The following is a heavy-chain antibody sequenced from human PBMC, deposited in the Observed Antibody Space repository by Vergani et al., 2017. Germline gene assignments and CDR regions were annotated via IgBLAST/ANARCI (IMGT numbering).Heavy chain of an antibody. Sequence: QVQLQELGPGLVKPSETLSLTFAVSGYSINSDFYWGWIRQPPGKGLEWIATIYPSGNTYYNPSLNSRLTMSVDTYKNQFSLKLNSMTAADTAVYYRARRPTWEQGAFDIWGQGTLVTVSS. CDR2: IYPSGNT. D-gene: IGHD1-26*01. CDR3: ARRPTWEQGAFDI. J-gene: IGHJ3*02. V-gene: IGHV4-38-2*01. CDR1: GYSINSDFY.